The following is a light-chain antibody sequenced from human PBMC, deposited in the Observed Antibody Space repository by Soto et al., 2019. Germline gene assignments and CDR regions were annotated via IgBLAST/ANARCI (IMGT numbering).Light chain of an antibody. CDR1: NSNIGAGYD. CDR2: GNR. V-gene: IGLV1-40*01. Sequence: QSVLTQPPSVSGAPGQRVTISCTGNNSNIGAGYDVHWYQQLPGTAPKVVVYGNRNRPSGIPDRFFGSKSGTSASLVISGLQAEDEADYYCQSYDTRLNGLNLVFGGGTKLTVL. CDR3: QSYDTRLNGLNLV. J-gene: IGLJ2*01.